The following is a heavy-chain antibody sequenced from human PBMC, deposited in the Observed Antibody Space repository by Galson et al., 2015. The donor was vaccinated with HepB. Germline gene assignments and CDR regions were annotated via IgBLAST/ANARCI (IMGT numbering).Heavy chain of an antibody. CDR1: GFAVEKYF. Sequence: SLRLSCAASGFAVEKYFMTWVRQAPGKGLEWVSIIHSGGRTFYEDSVKGRFLISRDESKNTVFLQMTNLRVEDTAVYYCARTTSYHDFWSGYYRPSHCDHWGRGTLVTVSS. D-gene: IGHD3-3*01. CDR3: ARTTSYHDFWSGYYRPSHCDH. CDR2: IHSGGRT. J-gene: IGHJ4*02. V-gene: IGHV3-53*01.